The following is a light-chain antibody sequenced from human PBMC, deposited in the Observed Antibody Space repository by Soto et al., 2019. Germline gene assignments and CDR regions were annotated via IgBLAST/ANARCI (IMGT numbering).Light chain of an antibody. CDR1: QSVSRSY. CDR3: LQEGISPQA. Sequence: EIGFQKSPSTSSWSRGYIATVSVTSSQSVSRSYLGWYQQKPGQAPRLLMYGASIRAAGVSDRFSGSGSGTDCTLTISRLEPEDFAVYYCLQEGISPQAFGQGTKVDIK. V-gene: IGKV3-20*01. J-gene: IGKJ1*01. CDR2: GAS.